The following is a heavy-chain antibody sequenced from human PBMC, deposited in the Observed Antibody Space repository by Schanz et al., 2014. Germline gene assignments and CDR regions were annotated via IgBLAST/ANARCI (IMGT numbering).Heavy chain of an antibody. CDR2: ISWNSGSI. J-gene: IGHJ4*02. D-gene: IGHD5-18*01. CDR3: AKYGGGYSYGFVEY. Sequence: EVQLVESGGGLVQPGRSLRLSCAASGFPFNEYGMLWVRQAPGKGLEWVSSISWNSGSIDYADSVKGRFTISRDNAKNSLYLQMNSLRAEDTAVYYCAKYGGGYSYGFVEYWGQGILVTVSS. V-gene: IGHV3-9*01. CDR1: GFPFNEYG.